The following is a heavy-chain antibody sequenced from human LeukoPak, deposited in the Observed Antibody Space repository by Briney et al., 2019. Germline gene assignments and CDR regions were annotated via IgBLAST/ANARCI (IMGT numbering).Heavy chain of an antibody. Sequence: PGGSLRLSCVASVLAFSSYSMHWVRQIPGKGLEWVGVISYDGSDEYYTDSVKGRFTISRDNSKNTVYLQMNSLRADDTAVYYCARDFTPEWFDIHWGQGTLVTVS. CDR3: ARDFTPEWFDIH. J-gene: IGHJ4*02. CDR2: ISYDGSDE. V-gene: IGHV3-30*10. CDR1: VLAFSSYS. D-gene: IGHD3-3*01.